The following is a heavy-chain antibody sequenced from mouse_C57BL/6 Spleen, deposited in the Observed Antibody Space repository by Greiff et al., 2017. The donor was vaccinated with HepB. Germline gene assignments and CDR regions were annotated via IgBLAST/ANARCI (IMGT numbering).Heavy chain of an antibody. J-gene: IGHJ2*01. CDR3: TREDYDYDGRGFDY. D-gene: IGHD2-4*01. V-gene: IGHV1-5*01. CDR1: GYTFTSYW. CDR2: IYPGNSDT. Sequence: VQLQQSGTVLARPGASVKMSCKTSGYTFTSYWMHWVKQRPGQGLEWIGAIYPGNSDTSYNQKFKGKAKLTAVTSASTAYMELSSLTNADSAVYYCTREDYDYDGRGFDYWGQGTTLTVSS.